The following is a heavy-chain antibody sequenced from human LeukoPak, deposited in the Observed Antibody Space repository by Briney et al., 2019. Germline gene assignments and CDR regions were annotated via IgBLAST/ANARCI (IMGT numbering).Heavy chain of an antibody. D-gene: IGHD5/OR15-5a*01. V-gene: IGHV4-38-2*02. CDR1: GYSISSGYY. CDR3: ARCLGYYYYMDV. Sequence: PSETLSLTCTVSGYSISSGYYWGWIRQPPGKGLEWIGSIYHSGSTYYNPSLKSRVTISVDTSKNQFSLKLSSVTAADTAVYYCARCLGYYYYMDVWGKGTTVTVSS. J-gene: IGHJ6*03. CDR2: IYHSGST.